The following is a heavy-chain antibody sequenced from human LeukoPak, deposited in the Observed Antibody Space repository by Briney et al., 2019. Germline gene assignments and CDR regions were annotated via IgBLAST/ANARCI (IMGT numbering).Heavy chain of an antibody. V-gene: IGHV4-59*01. Sequence: SETLSLTCTVSGGSLSGFYWSWIRQPPGKGLEWIGYIFYSGSTNYNPSLKSRVTISVDTSKNQFSLKLSSVTAADTAVYHCARARGYSYLYFDLWGRGTLVSVSS. CDR3: ARARGYSYLYFDL. CDR2: IFYSGST. CDR1: GGSLSGFY. J-gene: IGHJ2*01. D-gene: IGHD5-18*01.